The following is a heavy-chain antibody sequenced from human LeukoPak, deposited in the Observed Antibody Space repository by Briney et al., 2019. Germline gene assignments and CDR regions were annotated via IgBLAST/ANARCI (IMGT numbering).Heavy chain of an antibody. Sequence: GGSLRLSCAASGFTFSSYGMHWVRQAPGKGLEWVAFIRYDGSNKYYADSVKGRFTISRDNSKNTLYLQMNSLRAEDTAVYYCAKGPSDPPISNYWGQGTLVTVSS. CDR1: GFTFSSYG. J-gene: IGHJ4*02. D-gene: IGHD2-21*01. CDR3: AKGPSDPPISNY. CDR2: IRYDGSNK. V-gene: IGHV3-30*02.